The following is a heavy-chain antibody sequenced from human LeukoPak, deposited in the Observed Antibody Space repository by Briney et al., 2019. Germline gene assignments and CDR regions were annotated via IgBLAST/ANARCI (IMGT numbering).Heavy chain of an antibody. J-gene: IGHJ4*02. CDR2: IFTGGDT. CDR3: LRQGLDGAGR. CDR1: GFSVSDNH. Sequence: GGSLRLSCAPSGFSVSDNHMNWVRQAPGKGLEWVLAIFTGGDTSYADSVKGRFTVSKDSSKNTLFLQMNSLTPEDTAVYYCLRQGLDGAGRWGQGTLVTVSS. D-gene: IGHD6-19*01. V-gene: IGHV3-66*02.